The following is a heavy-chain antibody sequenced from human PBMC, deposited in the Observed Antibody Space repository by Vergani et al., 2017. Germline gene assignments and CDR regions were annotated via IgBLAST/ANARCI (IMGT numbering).Heavy chain of an antibody. CDR2: ISWNSGSI. J-gene: IGHJ6*03. CDR3: ARESHAFPHYYYYYMDV. D-gene: IGHD2-21*01. V-gene: IGHV3-9*01. CDR1: GFTFDDYA. Sequence: EVQLVESGGGLVQPGRSLRLSCAASGFTFDDYAMHWVRQAPGKGLEWVSGISWNSGSIGYADSVKGRFTISRDNAKNTLYLQMNSLRAEDTALYYCARESHAFPHYYYYYMDVWGKGTTVTVSS.